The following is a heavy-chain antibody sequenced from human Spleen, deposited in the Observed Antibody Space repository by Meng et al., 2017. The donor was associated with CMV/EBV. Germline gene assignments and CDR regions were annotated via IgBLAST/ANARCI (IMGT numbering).Heavy chain of an antibody. D-gene: IGHD6-13*01. J-gene: IGHJ5*02. CDR1: GGSISSSSYY. Sequence: SETLSLTCTVSGGSISSSSYYWGWIRQPPGKGLEGIGSIYYSGSTYYNPSLKSRVTISVDTSKNQFSLKLSSVTAADTAVYYCARHRIAAADDWVDPWGQGTLVTVSS. CDR3: ARHRIAAADDWVDP. CDR2: IYYSGST. V-gene: IGHV4-39*01.